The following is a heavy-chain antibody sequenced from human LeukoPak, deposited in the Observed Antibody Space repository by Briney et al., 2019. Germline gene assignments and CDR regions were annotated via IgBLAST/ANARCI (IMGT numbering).Heavy chain of an antibody. CDR1: GFSFTYYS. V-gene: IGHV3-21*01. D-gene: IGHD3-3*01. Sequence: GGSLRLSCAASGFSFTYYSMNWVRQAPGKGLEWVSSISSSSSDIYYADSVKGRFTISRDNSKNTLYLQMNSLRAEDTAVYYCARVLRFLDYMDVWGKGTTVTVSS. CDR3: ARVLRFLDYMDV. J-gene: IGHJ6*03. CDR2: ISSSSSDI.